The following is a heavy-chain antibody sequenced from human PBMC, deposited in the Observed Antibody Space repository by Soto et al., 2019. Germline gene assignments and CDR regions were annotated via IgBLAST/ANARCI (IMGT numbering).Heavy chain of an antibody. Sequence: QVQLVQSGAEVKKPGASVKVSCKASGYTFTSYAMHWVRQAPGQRLEWMGWINAGNGNTKYSQKFQGRVTITRDTSASTAYMELSSLRSEDTAVYYCARDHCSSTSCAGTYYYYGMDVWGQGTTVTVSS. CDR3: ARDHCSSTSCAGTYYYYGMDV. V-gene: IGHV1-3*01. CDR1: GYTFTSYA. D-gene: IGHD2-2*01. J-gene: IGHJ6*02. CDR2: INAGNGNT.